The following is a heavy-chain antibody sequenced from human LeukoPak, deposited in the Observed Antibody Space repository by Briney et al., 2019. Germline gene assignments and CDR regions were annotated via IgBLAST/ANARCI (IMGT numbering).Heavy chain of an antibody. J-gene: IGHJ4*02. CDR2: ISSSGSHM. V-gene: IGHV3-21*01. D-gene: IGHD3-16*02. Sequence: GGSLRLSCAASGXTFSSYSMNWVRQAPGKGREWVSSISSSGSHMYYADSVKGRFTISRDNAKNSLYLQMNSLRAEDTAVYYCARLTFGGVIGFDYWGQGTLVTVSS. CDR1: GXTFSSYS. CDR3: ARLTFGGVIGFDY.